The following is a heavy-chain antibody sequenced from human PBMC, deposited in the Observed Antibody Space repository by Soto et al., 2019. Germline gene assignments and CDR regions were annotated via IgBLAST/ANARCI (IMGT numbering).Heavy chain of an antibody. V-gene: IGHV4-34*01. CDR3: ARYVVVVAATTTTAHFDY. J-gene: IGHJ4*02. D-gene: IGHD2-15*01. CDR2: INHSGST. Sequence: TSETMCLTCAVYGGSFSCYYWSWIRQPTGKGLEWIGEINHSGSTNYNPSLKSRVTISVDTSKNQFSLKLSSVTAADTAVYYCARYVVVVAATTTTAHFDYWGQGTLVTVSS. CDR1: GGSFSCYY.